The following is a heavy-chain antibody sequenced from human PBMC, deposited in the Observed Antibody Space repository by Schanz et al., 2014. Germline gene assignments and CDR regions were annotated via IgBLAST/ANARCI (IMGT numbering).Heavy chain of an antibody. CDR2: ISAYNGHT. CDR1: GYTFTSYY. Sequence: QVQLVQSGAEVKQPGVPVKVSCKASGYTFTSYYMYWVPQAPGQGLEWMGWISAYNGHTTYAQKIQGRVTMTTDTSTSTACMELSSLRSEDTAVYYCARDDEAAAGCDYWGQGTLVTVSS. D-gene: IGHD6-13*01. J-gene: IGHJ4*02. V-gene: IGHV1-18*04. CDR3: ARDDEAAAGCDY.